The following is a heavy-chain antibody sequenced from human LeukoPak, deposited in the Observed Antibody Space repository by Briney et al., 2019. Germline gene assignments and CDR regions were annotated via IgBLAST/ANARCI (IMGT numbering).Heavy chain of an antibody. J-gene: IGHJ6*02. V-gene: IGHV3-48*01. D-gene: IGHD2-15*01. Sequence: PGGSLRLSCAASGFSFSSYGMNWVRQAPGKGLEWASYISSRSSTIYYADSVKGRFTISRDNAKNSLYLQMDSLRAEDTAVYYCARLLHYTMDVWGQGTTVTVSS. CDR3: ARLLHYTMDV. CDR2: ISSRSSTI. CDR1: GFSFSSYG.